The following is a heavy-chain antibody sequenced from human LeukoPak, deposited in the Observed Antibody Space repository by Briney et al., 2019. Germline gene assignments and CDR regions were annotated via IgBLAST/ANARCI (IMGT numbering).Heavy chain of an antibody. CDR1: GGTFSSYA. Sequence: GASVKVSCKASGGTFSSYAISRVRQAPGQGLEWMGGIIPIFGTANYAQKFQGRVTITADESTSTAYMELSSLRSEDTAVYYCARSLMVGYCSSTSCYLFYGMDVWGQGTTVTVSS. CDR2: IIPIFGTA. CDR3: ARSLMVGYCSSTSCYLFYGMDV. D-gene: IGHD2-2*01. J-gene: IGHJ6*02. V-gene: IGHV1-69*13.